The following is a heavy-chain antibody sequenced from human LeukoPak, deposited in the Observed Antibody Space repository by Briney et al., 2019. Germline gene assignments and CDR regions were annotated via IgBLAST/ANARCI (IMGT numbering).Heavy chain of an antibody. D-gene: IGHD6-19*01. CDR3: ASISSGWYYFDY. V-gene: IGHV4-59*01. J-gene: IGHJ4*02. CDR2: IYYSGST. Sequence: SETLSLTCAVYGGSFSGYYWSWIRQPPGKGLEWIGYIYYSGSTNYNPSLKSRVTISVDTSKNQSSLKLSSVTAADTTVYYCASISSGWYYFDYWGQGTLVTVSS. CDR1: GGSFSGYY.